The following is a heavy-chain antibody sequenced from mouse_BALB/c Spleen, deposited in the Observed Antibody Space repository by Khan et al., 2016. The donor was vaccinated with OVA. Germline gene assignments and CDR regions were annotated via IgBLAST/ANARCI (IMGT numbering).Heavy chain of an antibody. J-gene: IGHJ3*01. CDR2: VSTGGSYT. CDR3: TRLAYYHDSEGFAY. CDR1: GFTFSTYG. D-gene: IGHD1-1*01. V-gene: IGHV5-6*01. Sequence: EVQLVESGGDLVKPGGSLKLSCAASGFTFSTYGMSWVRQTPDRRLEWVATVSTGGSYTYYPDSVKGRFTISRDNAKNTLYLQMNSLKSEDTAMVYCTRLAYYHDSEGFAYWGQGTLVTVAA.